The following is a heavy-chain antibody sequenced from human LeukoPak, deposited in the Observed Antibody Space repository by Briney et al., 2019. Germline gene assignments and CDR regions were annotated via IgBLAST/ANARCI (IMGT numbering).Heavy chain of an antibody. V-gene: IGHV3-23*01. CDR2: ISGTDDST. CDR3: ARDCDTSGHYGWFDP. J-gene: IGHJ5*02. Sequence: GGSLRLSCAVSGFTFTSNAMSWVRQVPGKGLEWVSAISGTDDSTYYAESVKGRFTISRDTSKNMLYLQMNSVRAEDTAVYYCARDCDTSGHYGWFDPWGQGTLVTVSS. CDR1: GFTFTSNA. D-gene: IGHD3-22*01.